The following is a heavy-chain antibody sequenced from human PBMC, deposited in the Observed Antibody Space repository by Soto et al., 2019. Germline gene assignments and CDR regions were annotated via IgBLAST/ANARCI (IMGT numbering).Heavy chain of an antibody. D-gene: IGHD2-15*01. CDR1: GYTFTGYY. V-gene: IGHV1-2*04. Sequence: ASVKVSCKASGYTFTGYYMHWVRQAPGQGLEWMGWINPNSGGTNYAQKFQGWVTMTRDTSISTAYMELSRLRSDDTAVYYCARGRYCSGGSCYGDPNYYYGMDVWGQGTTVTVSS. J-gene: IGHJ6*02. CDR2: INPNSGGT. CDR3: ARGRYCSGGSCYGDPNYYYGMDV.